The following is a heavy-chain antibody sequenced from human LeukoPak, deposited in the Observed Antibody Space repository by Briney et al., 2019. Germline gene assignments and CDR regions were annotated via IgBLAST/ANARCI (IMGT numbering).Heavy chain of an antibody. CDR1: GDSIRSYY. CDR2: IYYSGST. V-gene: IGHV4-59*01. CDR3: ARIDCSSTSCYTPYYYYYYMDV. J-gene: IGHJ6*03. Sequence: SETLSLTCTVSGDSIRSYYWSWIRQPPGKGLEWIGYIYYSGSTNYNPSLKSRVTISVDTSKNQFSLKLSSVTAAGTAVYYCARIDCSSTSCYTPYYYYYYMDVWGKGTTVTVSS. D-gene: IGHD2-2*02.